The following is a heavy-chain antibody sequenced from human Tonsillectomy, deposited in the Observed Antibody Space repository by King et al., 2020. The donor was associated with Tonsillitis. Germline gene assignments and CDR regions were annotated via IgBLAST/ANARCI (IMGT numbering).Heavy chain of an antibody. CDR2: IYDSGST. V-gene: IGHV4-59*11. D-gene: IGHD2-15*01. CDR1: GGSISSHY. Sequence: QLQESGPGLVKPSGTLSLTCTVSGGSISSHYCTWIRQPPGKGLEWIGYIYDSGSTNYNPSLKSRVTISVDRTKNQFSLKVSSVTAADTAVYYCARGCSGGSCYGMRHGLDVWGQGTTVTVSS. CDR3: ARGCSGGSCYGMRHGLDV. J-gene: IGHJ6*02.